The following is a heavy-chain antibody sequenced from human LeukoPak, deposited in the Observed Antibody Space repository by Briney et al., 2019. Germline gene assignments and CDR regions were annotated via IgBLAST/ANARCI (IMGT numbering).Heavy chain of an antibody. Sequence: SVRVSCKASGYTFTSYGISWVRQAPGQWLEWMGGIIPIFGTANYAQKFQGRVTITADESTSTAYMELSSLRSEDTAVYYCARSSDSSGYYYYYYGMDVWGQGTTVTVSS. V-gene: IGHV1-69*13. CDR1: GYTFTSYG. D-gene: IGHD3-22*01. J-gene: IGHJ6*02. CDR2: IIPIFGTA. CDR3: ARSSDSSGYYYYYYGMDV.